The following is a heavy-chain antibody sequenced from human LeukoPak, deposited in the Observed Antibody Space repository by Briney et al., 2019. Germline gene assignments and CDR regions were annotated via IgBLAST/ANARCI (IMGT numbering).Heavy chain of an antibody. J-gene: IGHJ4*02. Sequence: PSETLSLTCTGSGGSISSGSYYWSWIRQPAGKGLEWIGRSYTSGSTNSNPPLKSRVTISVDTSKNQSSLKLSSVTAADTAVYYCARDRGYYDSSGYYAYYFDYWGQGTLVTVSS. CDR3: ARDRGYYDSSGYYAYYFDY. CDR2: SYTSGST. D-gene: IGHD3-22*01. CDR1: GGSISSGSYY. V-gene: IGHV4-61*02.